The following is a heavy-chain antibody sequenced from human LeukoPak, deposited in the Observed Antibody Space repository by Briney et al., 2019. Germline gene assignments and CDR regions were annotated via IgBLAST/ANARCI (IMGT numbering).Heavy chain of an antibody. Sequence: SETLSLTCTVSGGSISSSSYYWGWIRQPPGKGLEWIGSIYYSGSTYYNPSLKSRVTISVDTSKNHFSLKLSSVTAADTAVYYCARDRHKLVDIVAGILDYWGQGTLVTVSS. J-gene: IGHJ4*02. CDR3: ARDRHKLVDIVAGILDY. CDR1: GGSISSSSYY. V-gene: IGHV4-39*07. D-gene: IGHD5-12*01. CDR2: IYYSGST.